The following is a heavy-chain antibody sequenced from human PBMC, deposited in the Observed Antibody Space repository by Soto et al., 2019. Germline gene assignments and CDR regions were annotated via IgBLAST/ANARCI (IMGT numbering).Heavy chain of an antibody. J-gene: IGHJ3*02. D-gene: IGHD3-10*01. CDR3: AKERYYYALWDAFDI. CDR1: GFTFSSYG. CDR2: ISYDGRSK. V-gene: IGHV3-30*18. Sequence: QVQLVESGGGVVQPGRSLRLSCAASGFTFSSYGMHWVRQAPGKGLEWVAVISYDGRSKYYADSVQGRFTISRDNSKKTLYLQMNSLRAEDTAVYYCAKERYYYALWDAFDIWGQGTMVTVSP.